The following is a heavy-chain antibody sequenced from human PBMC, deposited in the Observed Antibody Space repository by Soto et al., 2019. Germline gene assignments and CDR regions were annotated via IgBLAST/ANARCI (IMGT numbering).Heavy chain of an antibody. CDR1: GFTFSSYA. Sequence: EVQLLESGGGLVQPGGSLRLSCAASGFTFSSYAMSWVRQAPGKGLEWVSAISGSGGSTYYADSVKGRFTISRDNSKNTLYLQMNSLRAEDTAVYYCAKRTVSSGYFPSQFDYWGQGTLVTVSS. J-gene: IGHJ4*02. CDR3: AKRTVSSGYFPSQFDY. CDR2: ISGSGGST. D-gene: IGHD3-22*01. V-gene: IGHV3-23*01.